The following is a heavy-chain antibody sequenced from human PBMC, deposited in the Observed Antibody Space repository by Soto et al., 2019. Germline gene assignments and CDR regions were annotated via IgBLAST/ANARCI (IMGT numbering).Heavy chain of an antibody. CDR1: GFTFSNHA. V-gene: IGHV3-30-3*01. J-gene: IGHJ4*02. Sequence: GGSLRLSCAASGFTFSNHAMHWVRQAPGKGLEWVAVISYDGSNKYYADSVKGRFTMSRDNSKNTLYVQMNSLRSEDTAVYYCARGPVVLGVIKIFDFWGQGTLVTVSS. CDR3: ARGPVVLGVIKIFDF. D-gene: IGHD3-10*01. CDR2: ISYDGSNK.